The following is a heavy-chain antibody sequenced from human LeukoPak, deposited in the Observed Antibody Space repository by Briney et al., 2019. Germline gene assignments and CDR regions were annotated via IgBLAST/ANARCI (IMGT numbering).Heavy chain of an antibody. CDR3: FPGGDYDHMRD. CDR2: IRSKTNNYAT. V-gene: IGHV3-73*01. J-gene: IGHJ4*02. CDR1: GFTFSGSD. Sequence: GGSLKLSCAASGFTFSGSDIHWVRQASGKGLEWVGHIRSKTNNYATADAASVKGRFTISRDNSKNTLYLQMNSLRVEDTAMYYCFPGGDYDHMRDWGQGTLVTVSS. D-gene: IGHD4-17*01.